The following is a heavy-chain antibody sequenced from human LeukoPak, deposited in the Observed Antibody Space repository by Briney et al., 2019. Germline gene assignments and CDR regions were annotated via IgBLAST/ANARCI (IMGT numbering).Heavy chain of an antibody. CDR1: GYTLTELS. J-gene: IGHJ4*02. CDR2: FDPEDGET. D-gene: IGHD1-26*01. CDR3: ATNIVGATGMGYFDY. Sequence: ASVKVSCKVSGYTLTELSMHRVRQAPGKGLEWMGGFDPEDGETIYAQKFQGRVTMTEDTSTDTAYMELSSLRSEDRAVYYCATNIVGATGMGYFDYWGQGTLVTVSS. V-gene: IGHV1-24*01.